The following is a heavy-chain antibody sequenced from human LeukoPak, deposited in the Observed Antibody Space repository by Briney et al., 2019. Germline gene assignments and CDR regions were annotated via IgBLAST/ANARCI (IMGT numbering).Heavy chain of an antibody. J-gene: IGHJ5*02. CDR3: ARGNDSSGYSEWFDP. CDR2: IYYSGST. CDR1: GGSISSYY. D-gene: IGHD3-22*01. Sequence: NPSETLSLTCTVSGGSISSYYWSWIRQPLGQGLEWIGYIYYSGSTNYNPSLKSRVTISVDTSKNQFSLRLSSVTAADTAVYYCARGNDSSGYSEWFDPWGQGTLVTVSS. V-gene: IGHV4-59*12.